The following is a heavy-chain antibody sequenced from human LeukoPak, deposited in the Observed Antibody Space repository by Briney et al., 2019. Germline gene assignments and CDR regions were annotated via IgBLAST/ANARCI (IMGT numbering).Heavy chain of an antibody. D-gene: IGHD3-22*01. Sequence: PGESLKISCQGSGYSFTSYWIGWVRQMPGKGLEWMGIIYPGDSDTRYSPSFQGQVTISADKSISTAYLQWSSLKASDTAMYYCALYDSSGYYSRGAFDIWGQGTMVTVSS. J-gene: IGHJ3*02. V-gene: IGHV5-51*01. CDR1: GYSFTSYW. CDR3: ALYDSSGYYSRGAFDI. CDR2: IYPGDSDT.